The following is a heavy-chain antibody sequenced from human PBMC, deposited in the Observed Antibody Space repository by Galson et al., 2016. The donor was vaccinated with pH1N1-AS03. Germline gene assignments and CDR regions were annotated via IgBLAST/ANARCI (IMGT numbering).Heavy chain of an antibody. D-gene: IGHD1-26*01. CDR3: ARDLLGAGPAFDY. J-gene: IGHJ4*02. CDR2: TYYRSKWYKWYN. CDR1: GDSVSSNTAA. V-gene: IGHV6-1*01. Sequence: CAISGDSVSSNTAAWNWIRQSPSRGLEWLGRTYYRSKWYKWYNDYAVSVESRITINPDTSKNQFSLQLNSVTPEDTAVYYCARDLLGAGPAFDYWGQGTLVTVSS.